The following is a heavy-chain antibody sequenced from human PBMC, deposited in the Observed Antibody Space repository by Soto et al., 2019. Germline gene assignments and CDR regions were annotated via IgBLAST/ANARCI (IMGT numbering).Heavy chain of an antibody. V-gene: IGHV4-31*03. J-gene: IGHJ5*02. Sequence: PCHTQPLTCTVSGGYISNGGYPWLWIRQHPGKGLEWFGYIYYSGSTYYKPSFESRITISVDTSKNELSLRLTSVTAADTAVYFCARQQAFPGCFESSCYSEYFDPWGQGTLVTVSS. CDR3: ARQQAFPGCFESSCYSEYFDP. CDR1: GGYISNGGYP. D-gene: IGHD2-21*02. CDR2: IYYSGST.